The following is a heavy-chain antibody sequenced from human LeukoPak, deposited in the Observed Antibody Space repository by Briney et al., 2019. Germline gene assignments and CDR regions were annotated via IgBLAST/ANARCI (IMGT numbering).Heavy chain of an antibody. CDR1: GYTFTGYY. J-gene: IGHJ3*02. CDR2: INPNSGGT. CDR3: ARVRSWGLYDSSGDDAFDI. D-gene: IGHD3-22*01. Sequence: GASVKVSCKASGYTFTGYYMHWVRQAPGQGLEWMEWINPNSGGTNYAQKFQGRVTMTRDTSISTAYMELSRLRSDDTAVYYCARVRSWGLYDSSGDDAFDIWGQGTMVTVSS. V-gene: IGHV1-2*02.